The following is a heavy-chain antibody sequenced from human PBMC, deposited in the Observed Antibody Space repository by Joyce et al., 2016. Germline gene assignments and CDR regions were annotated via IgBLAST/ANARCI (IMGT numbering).Heavy chain of an antibody. J-gene: IGHJ3*02. V-gene: IGHV3-30*03. CDR1: GFSFSRYD. CDR3: ATRGAFEI. CDR2: ISGDASNT. Sequence: QVQLVESGGGVVQPGRSLRLSCAASGFSFSRYDMHWFRQAPGKGLEWVSLISGDASNTYYIDSVNGRFTISRDNSKNTVYLQLNSLRPEDTAIYYCATRGAFEIWGQGTMVTVSS. D-gene: IGHD1-26*01.